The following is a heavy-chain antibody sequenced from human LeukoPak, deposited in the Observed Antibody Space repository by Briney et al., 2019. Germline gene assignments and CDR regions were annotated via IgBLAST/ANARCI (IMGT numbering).Heavy chain of an antibody. D-gene: IGHD1-26*01. CDR3: ARGPATNSGNYYVGDY. CDR2: INDDGGNT. V-gene: IGHV3-74*01. J-gene: IGHJ4*02. Sequence: GGSLRLSCAASGFTFSRSWMHWVRQAPGKGLVWVSRINDDGGNTNYADSVKGRFTISRDNAKNTLYLQMNSLRAEDTAVYYCARGPATNSGNYYVGDYWGQGTLVTVSS. CDR1: GFTFSRSW.